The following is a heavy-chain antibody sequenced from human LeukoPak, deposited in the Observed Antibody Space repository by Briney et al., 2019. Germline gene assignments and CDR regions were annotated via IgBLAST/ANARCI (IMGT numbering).Heavy chain of an antibody. CDR3: ARDFWSGYYTGRPWGGTTNWFDP. CDR2: IYHSGST. J-gene: IGHJ5*02. CDR1: GYSISSGYY. V-gene: IGHV4-38-2*02. D-gene: IGHD3-3*01. Sequence: SETLSLTCTVSGYSISSGYYWGWIRQPPGKGLEWIGSIYHSGSTYYNPSLKSRVTISVDTSKNQFSLKLSSVTAADTAVYYCARDFWSGYYTGRPWGGTTNWFDPWGQGTLVTVSS.